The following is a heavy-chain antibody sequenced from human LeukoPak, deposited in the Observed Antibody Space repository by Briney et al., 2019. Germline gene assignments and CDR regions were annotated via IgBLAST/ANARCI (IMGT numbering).Heavy chain of an antibody. J-gene: IGHJ5*02. CDR1: GFTVSRNY. D-gene: IGHD3-10*01. Sequence: GGSLRLSCAASGFTVSRNYMSWVRQAPGKGLEWVSVIYSGGSTYYADSAKGRFTISRDNSKNTLYLQMNSLRAEDTAVYYCARVDYYGSGSYPATFDPWGQGTLVTVSS. V-gene: IGHV3-53*01. CDR2: IYSGGST. CDR3: ARVDYYGSGSYPATFDP.